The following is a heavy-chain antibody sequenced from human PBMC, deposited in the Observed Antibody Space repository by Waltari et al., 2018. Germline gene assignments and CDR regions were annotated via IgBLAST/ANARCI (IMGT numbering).Heavy chain of an antibody. CDR3: ARDLGFGQWGWDY. D-gene: IGHD3-10*01. Sequence: QVQLQESGPGLVKPSETLSLTCTVSGGSISSYYWSWIRQPAGQGLEWIGRIYTSGSTNYNPSRKSRVTMSVDTSKNQFSRKLSSVTAADTAVYYCARDLGFGQWGWDYWGQGTLVTVSS. J-gene: IGHJ4*02. CDR2: IYTSGST. CDR1: GGSISSYY. V-gene: IGHV4-4*07.